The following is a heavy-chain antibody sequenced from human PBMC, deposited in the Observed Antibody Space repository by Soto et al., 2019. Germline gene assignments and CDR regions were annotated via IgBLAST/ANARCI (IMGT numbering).Heavy chain of an antibody. CDR1: GGSFKSGSYS. CDR3: ARDFAYFDS. V-gene: IGHV4-61*01. D-gene: IGHD3-3*01. CDR2: VYHTGRT. Sequence: QVQLQESGPGLVKPSETLSLTCTVSGGSFKSGSYSWSWIRQPPGKGLEGIGYVYHTGRTSYNPSLKSRVSISMDTSKNQFSLTLDSVTAADTAVYFCARDFAYFDSWGQGTLVTVSS. J-gene: IGHJ4*02.